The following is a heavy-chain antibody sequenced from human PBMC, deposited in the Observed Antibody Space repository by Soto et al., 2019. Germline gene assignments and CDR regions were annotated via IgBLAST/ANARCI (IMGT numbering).Heavy chain of an antibody. Sequence: GGSLRLSCAASGFTFSNAWMNWVRQAPGKGLEWVGRIKSKTDGGTTDYAAPVKGRFTISRDDSKNTLYLQMNSLKTEDTAVYYCTTRPGIFGVVITFHYYGMDVWGQGTTVTVSS. V-gene: IGHV3-15*07. D-gene: IGHD3-3*01. CDR1: GFTFSNAW. J-gene: IGHJ6*02. CDR3: TTRPGIFGVVITFHYYGMDV. CDR2: IKSKTDGGTT.